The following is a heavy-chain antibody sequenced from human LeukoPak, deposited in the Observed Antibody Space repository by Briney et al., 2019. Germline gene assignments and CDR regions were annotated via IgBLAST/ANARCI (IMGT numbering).Heavy chain of an antibody. Sequence: SETLSLTCAVYGGSFSIYSWSWIRQPPGKGLEWIGEINHSGSANYNPSLKSRVTISGDTSKNQFSLKLSSVTAADTAVYYCARGRVLNWFDPWGQGTLVTVSS. CDR2: INHSGSA. V-gene: IGHV4-34*01. D-gene: IGHD2-8*01. CDR3: ARGRVLNWFDP. J-gene: IGHJ5*02. CDR1: GGSFSIYS.